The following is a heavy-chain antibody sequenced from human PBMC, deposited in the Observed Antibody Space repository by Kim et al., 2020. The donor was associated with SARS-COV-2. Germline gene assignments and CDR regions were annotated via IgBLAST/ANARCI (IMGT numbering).Heavy chain of an antibody. V-gene: IGHV3-64D*09. J-gene: IGHJ1*01. CDR1: GFTFSSYA. CDR2: ISSNGGST. D-gene: IGHD6-13*01. CDR3: VKDLSSSWYEAAYFQH. Sequence: GGSLRLSCSASGFTFSSYAMHWVRQAPGKGLEYVSAISSNGGSTYYADSVKGRFTISRDNSKNTLYLQMSSLRAEDTAVYYCVKDLSSSWYEAAYFQHWGQGTLVTVSS.